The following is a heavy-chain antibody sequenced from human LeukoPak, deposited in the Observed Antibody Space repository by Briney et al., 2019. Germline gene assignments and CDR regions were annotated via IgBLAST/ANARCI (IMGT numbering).Heavy chain of an antibody. CDR3: AREAHYFDAFDI. CDR2: IYYTGTT. Sequence: PSDTLSLTCAVSGYSISSSNWWGWIRQPPGKGLEWIGYIYYTGTTNYNPSLKSRVTMSVDTSKNHFSLKLSSVTAADTAVYYCAREAHYFDAFDIWGQGTMVTVSS. D-gene: IGHD3-10*01. J-gene: IGHJ3*02. CDR1: GYSISSSNW. V-gene: IGHV4-28*03.